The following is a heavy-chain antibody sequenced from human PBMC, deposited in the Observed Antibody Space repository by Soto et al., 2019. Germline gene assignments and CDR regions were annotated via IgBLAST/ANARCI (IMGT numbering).Heavy chain of an antibody. CDR1: GFSFSSYG. CDR3: ARYGTRGDW. CDR2: ISSSSSYI. V-gene: IGHV3-21*01. Sequence: GGSLRLSCAASGFSFSSYGMNWVRQAPGKGLEWVSSISSSSSYIYYADSVKGRFTISRDNAKNSLYLHLNSLRVGDTAVYYCARYGTRGDWWGLGTQVTVSS. J-gene: IGHJ5*01. D-gene: IGHD3-10*01.